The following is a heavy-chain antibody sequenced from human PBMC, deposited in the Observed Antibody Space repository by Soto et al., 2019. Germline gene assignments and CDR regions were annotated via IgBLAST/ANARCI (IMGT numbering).Heavy chain of an antibody. J-gene: IGHJ4*02. V-gene: IGHV3-21*01. CDR1: GFTFSSYS. Sequence: LSLSCAASGFTFSSYSMNWVRQAPGKGLEWVSSISSSSSYIYYADSVKGRFTISRDNAKNSLYLQMNSLRAEDTAVYYCARARNRRETDYWGQGTLVTVSS. CDR3: ARARNRRETDY. D-gene: IGHD1-1*01. CDR2: ISSSSSYI.